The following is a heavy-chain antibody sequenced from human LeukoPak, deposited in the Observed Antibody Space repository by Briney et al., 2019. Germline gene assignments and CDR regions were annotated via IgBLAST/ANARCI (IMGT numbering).Heavy chain of an antibody. CDR3: ATQTAPRYYDSSGYYFDY. CDR2: IYYSGST. D-gene: IGHD3-22*01. J-gene: IGHJ4*02. V-gene: IGHV4-59*08. CDR1: GGSISGYS. Sequence: SETLSLTCTVSGGSISGYSWSWIRQPPGKGLEWIGYIYYSGSTNYNPSLKSRVTISVDTSKNQFSLKLSSVTAADTAVYYCATQTAPRYYDSSGYYFDYWGQGTLVTVSS.